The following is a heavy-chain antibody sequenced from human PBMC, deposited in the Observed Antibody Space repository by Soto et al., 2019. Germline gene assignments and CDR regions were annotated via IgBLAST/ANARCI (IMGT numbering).Heavy chain of an antibody. CDR1: GFTFSSYG. J-gene: IGHJ4*02. CDR2: ISYDGSNK. Sequence: AGGSLRLSCAASGFTFSSYGMHWVRQAPGKGLEWVAVISYDGSNKYYADSVKGRFTISRDNSKNTLYLQMNSLRAEDTAVYYCAKARTDKRWLQFLSYFDYWGQETLVTVSS. CDR3: AKARTDKRWLQFLSYFDY. V-gene: IGHV3-30*18. D-gene: IGHD3-3*01.